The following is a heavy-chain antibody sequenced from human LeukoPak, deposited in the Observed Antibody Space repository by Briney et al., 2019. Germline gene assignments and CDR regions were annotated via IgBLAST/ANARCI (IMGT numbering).Heavy chain of an antibody. V-gene: IGHV3-21*05. Sequence: GGSLRLSCAASASGVLFTSHSMNSVRQAPGTGLHWISYISSSGSYIFYAASVEGRFTVSRDNARNSLYLQMNSLRAEDTAIYYCAREYNSRATFDYWGQGTLVTVSS. CDR2: ISSSGSYI. CDR1: GVLFTSHS. CDR3: AREYNSRATFDY. D-gene: IGHD1-20*01. J-gene: IGHJ4*02.